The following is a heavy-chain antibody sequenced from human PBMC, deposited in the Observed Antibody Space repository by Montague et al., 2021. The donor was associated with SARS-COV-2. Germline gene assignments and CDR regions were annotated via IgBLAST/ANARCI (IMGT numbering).Heavy chain of an antibody. CDR3: AAQSSGGYCSSSSCYVWFDP. D-gene: IGHD2-2*01. CDR1: GGSISSSSYY. Sequence: SETRSLTCTVSGGSISSSSYYWGWIRQPPGKGLEWIGSIHYSGSTYYNPSLKSRVTISVDTSKNHFSLKLSSVTAADTAVYFCAAQSSGGYCSSSSCYVWFDPWGQGTLVTVSS. J-gene: IGHJ5*02. V-gene: IGHV4-39*01. CDR2: IHYSGST.